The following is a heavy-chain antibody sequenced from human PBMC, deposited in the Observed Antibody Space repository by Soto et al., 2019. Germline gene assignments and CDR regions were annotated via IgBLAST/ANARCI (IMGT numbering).Heavy chain of an antibody. CDR1: GDSNSTVDYF. CDR2: IYKSATT. Sequence: QVQLLESGPGLVKPSQTLSLTCSVSGDSNSTVDYFWAWVRQPPGQALEYIGYIYKSATTYYNPSFESRVAISLDTSKSQFSLNVTSLSAADTAVYFCATGRYCLTSRCFPNWFDSWGQGTLVTVYS. CDR3: ATGRYCLTSRCFPNWFDS. D-gene: IGHD3-16*01. V-gene: IGHV4-30-4*01. J-gene: IGHJ5*01.